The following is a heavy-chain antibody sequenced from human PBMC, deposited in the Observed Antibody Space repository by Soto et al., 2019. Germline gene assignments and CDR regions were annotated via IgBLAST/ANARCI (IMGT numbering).Heavy chain of an antibody. Sequence: GGSLRLSCAASGFTFSSYAMHWVRQAPGKALEWVAVISYDGSNKYYADSVKGRFTISRDNSKNTLYLQMNSLRAEDTAVYYCARERAFGDYSYYYYGMDVWGQGTTVTVSS. V-gene: IGHV3-30-3*01. D-gene: IGHD3-3*01. J-gene: IGHJ6*02. CDR2: ISYDGSNK. CDR1: GFTFSSYA. CDR3: ARERAFGDYSYYYYGMDV.